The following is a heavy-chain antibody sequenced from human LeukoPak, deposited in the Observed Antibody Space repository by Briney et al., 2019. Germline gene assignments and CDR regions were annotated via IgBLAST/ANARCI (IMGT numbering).Heavy chain of an antibody. CDR1: GGSVSSGSYY. CDR3: ARVARGLRFGESPRFDY. CDR2: IYYSGST. Sequence: SETLSLTCTVSGGSVSSGSYYWSWIRQPPGKGLEWIGYIYYSGSTNYNPSLKSRVTISVDTSKNQFSLKLSSVTAADTAVYYCARVARGLRFGESPRFDYWGQGILVTVSS. D-gene: IGHD3-10*01. V-gene: IGHV4-61*01. J-gene: IGHJ4*02.